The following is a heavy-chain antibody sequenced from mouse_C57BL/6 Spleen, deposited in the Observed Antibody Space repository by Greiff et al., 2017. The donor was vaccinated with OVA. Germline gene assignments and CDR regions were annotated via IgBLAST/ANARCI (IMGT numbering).Heavy chain of an antibody. CDR1: GYTFTSYG. Sequence: QVQLKESGAELARPGASVKLSCKASGYTFTSYGISWVKQRTGQGLEWIGEIYPRSGNTYYNEKFKGKATLTADKSSSTAYMELRSLTSEDSAVYFCARVDGYSAWFAYWGQGTLVTVSA. CDR3: ARVDGYSAWFAY. CDR2: IYPRSGNT. V-gene: IGHV1-81*01. J-gene: IGHJ3*01. D-gene: IGHD2-3*01.